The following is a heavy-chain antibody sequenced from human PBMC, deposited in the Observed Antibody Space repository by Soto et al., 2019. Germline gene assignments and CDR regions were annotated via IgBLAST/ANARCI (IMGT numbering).Heavy chain of an antibody. CDR3: AKIRYGDYDPLDY. V-gene: IGHV4-4*02. J-gene: IGHJ4*02. CDR2: IYHSWST. Sequence: QVHLQESGPGLVKPSGTLSLTFAVSGGSISSRNWWRWVRQPPGQGLEWIGEIYHSWSTNYNPSLKSRVTISVDKSKGQFSLKLSTVTVADTAVYDCAKIRYGDYDPLDYWGQGTMVTVSS. D-gene: IGHD4-17*01. CDR1: GGSISSRNW.